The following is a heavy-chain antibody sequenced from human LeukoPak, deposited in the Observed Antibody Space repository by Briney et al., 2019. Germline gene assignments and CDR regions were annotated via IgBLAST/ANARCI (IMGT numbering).Heavy chain of an antibody. CDR2: ISSSSSYI. Sequence: GGSLRLSCAASGFTFSSYSMNWVSQAPGKWLEWVSSISSSSSYIYYADSVKGRFTISRDNAENSLYLQMNSLRAEDTAVYYCARGKGYCSSTSCYNWFDPWGQGTLVTVSS. J-gene: IGHJ5*02. V-gene: IGHV3-21*01. CDR1: GFTFSSYS. CDR3: ARGKGYCSSTSCYNWFDP. D-gene: IGHD2-2*01.